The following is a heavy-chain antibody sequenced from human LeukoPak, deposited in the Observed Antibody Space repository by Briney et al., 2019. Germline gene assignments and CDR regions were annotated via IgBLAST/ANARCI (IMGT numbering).Heavy chain of an antibody. J-gene: IGHJ4*03. CDR1: GGSFSRYY. CDR2: IDHRGDT. CDR3: ARGATTSETGYFDF. Sequence: SETLPLTCAVYGGSFSRYYWSWIRQSPGKGLEWIAEIDHRGDTNCNPSVKSRVTISVDTSKNQFSLKVRSLSAADTAVYYCARGATTSETGYFDFWGQGTLVTVSS. V-gene: IGHV4-34*01. D-gene: IGHD1-1*01.